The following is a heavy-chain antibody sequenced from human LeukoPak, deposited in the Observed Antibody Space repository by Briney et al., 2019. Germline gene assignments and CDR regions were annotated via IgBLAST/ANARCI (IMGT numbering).Heavy chain of an antibody. CDR2: IIPMSGTV. D-gene: IGHD5-12*01. Sequence: ASVKVSCKASGGTFSTFGISWVRQAPGQGLEWMGGIIPMSGTVNNAQKFQGRVTITADKSTGTAYMELSSLRSDDTAVYYCARVDPIPYSGYDSYDAFDIWGQGTMVTVSS. V-gene: IGHV1-69*06. CDR3: ARVDPIPYSGYDSYDAFDI. J-gene: IGHJ3*02. CDR1: GGTFSTFG.